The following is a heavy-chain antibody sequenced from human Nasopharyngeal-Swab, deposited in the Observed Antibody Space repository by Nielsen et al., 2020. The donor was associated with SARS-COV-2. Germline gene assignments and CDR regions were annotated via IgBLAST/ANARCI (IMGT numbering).Heavy chain of an antibody. CDR2: ISSSSSYI. Sequence: GESLKIPCAASGFTFSSYSMNWVRQAPGKGLEWVSSISSSSSYIYYADSVKGRFTISRDNAKNSLYLQMNSLRAEDTAVYYCARDGDYSGWELTDYWGQGTLVTVSS. D-gene: IGHD1-26*01. V-gene: IGHV3-21*01. J-gene: IGHJ4*02. CDR1: GFTFSSYS. CDR3: ARDGDYSGWELTDY.